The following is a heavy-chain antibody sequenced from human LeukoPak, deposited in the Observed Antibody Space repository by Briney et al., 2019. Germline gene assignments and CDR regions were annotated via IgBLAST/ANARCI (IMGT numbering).Heavy chain of an antibody. Sequence: ASVKVSCKASGYTFTGYYIHWVRQAPGQGLKWMGWINPNSGGTNYAQKFQGRVTMTTDTSISTAYMQLSRLRSDDTAVYYCARVGYYDILTGTDWGQGTLVTVSS. V-gene: IGHV1-2*02. D-gene: IGHD3-9*01. J-gene: IGHJ4*02. CDR3: ARVGYYDILTGTD. CDR2: INPNSGGT. CDR1: GYTFTGYY.